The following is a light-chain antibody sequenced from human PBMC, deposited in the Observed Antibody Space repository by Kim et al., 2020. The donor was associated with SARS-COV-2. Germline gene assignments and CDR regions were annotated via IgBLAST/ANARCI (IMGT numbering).Light chain of an antibody. Sequence: IQMTQSQSSVSASVGDTVTITCRASQTFSNWLVWYQQKPGKAPKLLIYAASTLHRGVPSRFSGGESGTDFTLTISNLQPEDFASYYCQQTNNFPLSFGGRTKVDI. CDR3: QQTNNFPLS. V-gene: IGKV1D-12*01. J-gene: IGKJ4*01. CDR2: AAS. CDR1: QTFSNW.